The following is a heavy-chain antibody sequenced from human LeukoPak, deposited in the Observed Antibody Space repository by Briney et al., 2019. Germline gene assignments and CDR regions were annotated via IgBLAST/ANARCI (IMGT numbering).Heavy chain of an antibody. D-gene: IGHD3-10*01. Sequence: GESLKISCKGSGYSFTNYWIGWVRQMPGKGLKWMGIIYPGDSDARYSPSFQGQVTISADKSISTAYLQWSSLKASDTAMYYCARTWGSGSYYLPFDYWGQGTLVTVSS. CDR1: GYSFTNYW. V-gene: IGHV5-51*01. CDR2: IYPGDSDA. J-gene: IGHJ4*02. CDR3: ARTWGSGSYYLPFDY.